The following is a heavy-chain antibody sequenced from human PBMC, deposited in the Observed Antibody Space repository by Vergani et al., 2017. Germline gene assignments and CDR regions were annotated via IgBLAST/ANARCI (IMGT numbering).Heavy chain of an antibody. D-gene: IGHD5-24*01. J-gene: IGHJ3*02. Sequence: QVQLQESGPGLVKPSETLSLTCTVSGGSVSSASYYWSWIRQPAGKGLEWIGYIYYSGRTNYNPSLKSRVTPSVDTSKNQFSLKLSAVTAADTAVYYCARGGQYDAFDIWGQGTMVTVSS. V-gene: IGHV4-61*10. CDR3: ARGGQYDAFDI. CDR1: GGSVSSASYY. CDR2: IYYSGRT.